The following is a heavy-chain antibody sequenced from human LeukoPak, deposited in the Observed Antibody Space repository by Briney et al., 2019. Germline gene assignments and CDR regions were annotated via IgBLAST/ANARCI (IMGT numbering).Heavy chain of an antibody. CDR2: IWYDGSNK. Sequence: GGSLRLSCAASGFTFSSYGMHWVRQAPGKGLEWVAVIWYDGSNKYYADSVKGRFTISRVNSKNTLYLQMNSLRAEDTAVYYCAREEYYYDSSGYYYYYGMDVWGQGTTVTVSS. J-gene: IGHJ6*02. CDR3: AREEYYYDSSGYYYYYGMDV. V-gene: IGHV3-33*01. D-gene: IGHD3-22*01. CDR1: GFTFSSYG.